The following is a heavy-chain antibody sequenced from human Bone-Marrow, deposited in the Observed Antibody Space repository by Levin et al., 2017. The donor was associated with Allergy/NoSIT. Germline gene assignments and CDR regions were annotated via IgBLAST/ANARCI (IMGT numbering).Heavy chain of an antibody. CDR2: ISYDGSNK. V-gene: IGHV3-30*18. CDR1: GFTFSSYG. D-gene: IGHD1-26*01. J-gene: IGHJ6*02. CDR3: AKDFSGSYWGGMDV. Sequence: GGSLRLSCAASGFTFSSYGMHWVRQAPGKGLEWVAVISYDGSNKYYADSVKGRFTISRDNSKNTLYLQMNSLRAEDTAVYYCAKDFSGSYWGGMDVWGQGTTVTVSS.